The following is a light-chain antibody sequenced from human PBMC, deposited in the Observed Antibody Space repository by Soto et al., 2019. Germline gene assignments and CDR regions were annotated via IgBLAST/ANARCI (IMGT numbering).Light chain of an antibody. V-gene: IGKV3-11*01. CDR2: DAS. J-gene: IGKJ3*01. CDR3: QQRSNWPPGGT. CDR1: QSVSSY. Sequence: EIVLTQSPATLSLSPGERATLSRRASQSVSSYLAWYQQKPGQAPRLLIYDASNRATGIPARFSGSGSGTDFTLTISSLEPEDFAVYYCQQRSNWPPGGTFGPGTKVDIK.